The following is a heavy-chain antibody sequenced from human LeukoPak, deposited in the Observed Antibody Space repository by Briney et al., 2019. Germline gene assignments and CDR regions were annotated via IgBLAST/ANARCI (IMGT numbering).Heavy chain of an antibody. V-gene: IGHV3-30*02. CDR1: GFTFSSYG. Sequence: GGSLRLSCAASGFTFSSYGMHWVRQAPGKGLEWVAFIRYDGSNKYYADSVKGRFTISRDNSKNTLYLQMNSLRAEDTAVYYCAKGPDYDFWSGRVYMDVWGKGTTVTVSS. CDR2: IRYDGSNK. D-gene: IGHD3-3*01. CDR3: AKGPDYDFWSGRVYMDV. J-gene: IGHJ6*03.